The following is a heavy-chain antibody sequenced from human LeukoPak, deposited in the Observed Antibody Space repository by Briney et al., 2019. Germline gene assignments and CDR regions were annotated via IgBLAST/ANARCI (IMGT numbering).Heavy chain of an antibody. Sequence: GGSLRLSCAASGFAFSNHAMTWVRQAPGKGLEWISAISYTTTGNTYYADSVKGRFTISRDNSENTVYLQVSSLRAEDTAVYYCARGRYSDYGGVYDFWGRGTLVTVSS. J-gene: IGHJ1*01. D-gene: IGHD3/OR15-3a*01. CDR2: ISYTTTGNT. V-gene: IGHV3-23*01. CDR1: GFAFSNHA. CDR3: ARGRYSDYGGVYDF.